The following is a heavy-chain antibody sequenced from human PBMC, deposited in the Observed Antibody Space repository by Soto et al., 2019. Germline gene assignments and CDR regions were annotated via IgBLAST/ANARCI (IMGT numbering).Heavy chain of an antibody. CDR3: ARVPGYYDSSGFIGFDS. Sequence: TLSLTCTVSGGSISSYYWSWIRQPAGKALVWLALIDWDDDKNYSTSLKTRLTISKDTSKNQVVLTMTNMDPVDTATYYCARVPGYYDSSGFIGFDSWGQGTLVTVSS. CDR1: GGSISSYYW. CDR2: IDWDDDK. V-gene: IGHV2-70*18. D-gene: IGHD3-22*01. J-gene: IGHJ4*02.